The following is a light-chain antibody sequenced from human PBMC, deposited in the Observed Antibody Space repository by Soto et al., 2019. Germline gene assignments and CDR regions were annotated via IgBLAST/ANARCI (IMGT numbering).Light chain of an antibody. CDR1: QSISSS. V-gene: IGKV3-20*01. CDR2: DAS. J-gene: IGKJ1*01. Sequence: EIVMTQSPATLSVSPRERATLSCRASQSISSSLAWYQQKPGQDPRLLIYDASTRATAMPHRCSGSGSWTDFTPTIGRLEPEDFAVYYCQQYGRSPWTFGQGTKVDIK. CDR3: QQYGRSPWT.